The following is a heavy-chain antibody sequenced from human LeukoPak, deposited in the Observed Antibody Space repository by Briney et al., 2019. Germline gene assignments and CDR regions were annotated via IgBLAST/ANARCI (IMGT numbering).Heavy chain of an antibody. CDR2: IYHSGST. CDR1: GGSINSNSYY. J-gene: IGHJ4*02. D-gene: IGHD3-10*01. V-gene: IGHV4-39*07. Sequence: SSETLSLTCTVSGGSINSNSYYWGWIRQPPGKGLEWIVSIYHSGSTYYNSSLKSLVTISLDTSKNQFSLKLSSVTAADTAVYYCARDAIRGCDYWGQGALATVSS. CDR3: ARDAIRGCDY.